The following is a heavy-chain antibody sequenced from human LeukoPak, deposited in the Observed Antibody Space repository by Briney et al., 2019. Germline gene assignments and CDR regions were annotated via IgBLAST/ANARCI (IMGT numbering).Heavy chain of an antibody. CDR1: GFTFSSYS. D-gene: IGHD6-6*01. J-gene: IGHJ6*03. V-gene: IGHV3-30*03. Sequence: PGGSLRLSCAASGFTFSSYSMNWVRQAPGKGLEWVAAISYDGSNKNYADSVKGRFTISRDNSKNTLYLQMNSLRAEDTAVYYCARADSSIAARLSRSSIFNYYYYMDVWGKGTTVTVSS. CDR2: ISYDGSNK. CDR3: ARADSSIAARLSRSSIFNYYYYMDV.